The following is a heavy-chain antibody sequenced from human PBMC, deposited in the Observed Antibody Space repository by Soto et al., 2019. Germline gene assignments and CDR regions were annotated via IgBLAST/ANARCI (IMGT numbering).Heavy chain of an antibody. V-gene: IGHV4-30-2*01. D-gene: IGHD3-16*01. J-gene: IGHJ4*02. CDR2: IYHGGST. CDR1: GPSVSVDVNG. Sequence: RSLTRTASGPSVSVDVNGGAGIRQRPGKGMEFVASIYHGGSTFYNPSLRSRVTIYLDRSKNQFSLKMTSVTAADTAVYYCAREVDGYNARLGYWGQGTLVTVS. CDR3: AREVDGYNARLGY.